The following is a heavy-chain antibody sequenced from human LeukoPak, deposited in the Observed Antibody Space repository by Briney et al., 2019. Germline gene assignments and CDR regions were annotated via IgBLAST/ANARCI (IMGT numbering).Heavy chain of an antibody. Sequence: SETLSLTCAVSGGSISSYYWSWIRQPPGKGLEWIGNIYYTGIINYNPSLESRVTISLNTSKNQFSLRLRSVTAADTAVYYCAQSHSRYRYDWFDFWGQGTLVTVSS. CDR3: AQSHSRYRYDWFDF. CDR1: GGSISSYY. D-gene: IGHD1-26*01. CDR2: IYYTGII. V-gene: IGHV4-59*01. J-gene: IGHJ4*02.